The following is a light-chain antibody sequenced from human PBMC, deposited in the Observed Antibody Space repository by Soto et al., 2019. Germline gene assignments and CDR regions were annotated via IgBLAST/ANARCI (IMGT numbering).Light chain of an antibody. CDR2: GAS. CDR1: QSVSSSY. Sequence: EIVLTQSPGTLSLSPGERATLSCRASQSVSSSYLAWYQQKPGQAPRLLIYGASSRATGLPDRFSGSGSGTDFTLTISRLEPEDFAVYYCQQYGSSTPWTFGQGTKVEIK. CDR3: QQYGSSTPWT. J-gene: IGKJ1*01. V-gene: IGKV3-20*01.